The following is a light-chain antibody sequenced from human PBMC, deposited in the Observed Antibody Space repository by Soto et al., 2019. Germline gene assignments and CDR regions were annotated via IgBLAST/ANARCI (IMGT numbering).Light chain of an antibody. Sequence: EIVMTQSPATLSVSPGERATLSCRASQSVSSNLAWYQQKPGQAPRLLIYGASTRATGIPARFTGSGSGTEFTLSISSLQYEDFAVYYCQQHNNWPPTFGQGT. CDR2: GAS. J-gene: IGKJ1*01. CDR3: QQHNNWPPT. CDR1: QSVSSN. V-gene: IGKV3-15*01.